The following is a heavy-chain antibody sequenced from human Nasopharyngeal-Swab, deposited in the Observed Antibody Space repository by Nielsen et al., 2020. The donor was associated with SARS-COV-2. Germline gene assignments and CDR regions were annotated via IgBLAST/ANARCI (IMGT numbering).Heavy chain of an antibody. J-gene: IGHJ4*02. V-gene: IGHV4-39*01. Sequence: WIRQPPGKGLEWIGSIYSSGSTYYNPSLKSRVTISVDTSKNQFSLKLCSVTAADTAVYYCARLDPYSSRDDYWGQGTLVTVSS. D-gene: IGHD6-13*01. CDR2: IYSSGST. CDR3: ARLDPYSSRDDY.